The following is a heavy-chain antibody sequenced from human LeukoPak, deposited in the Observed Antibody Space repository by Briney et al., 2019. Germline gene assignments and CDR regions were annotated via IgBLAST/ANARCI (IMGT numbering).Heavy chain of an antibody. Sequence: SETLSLTCTVSGGSISSSSYYWGWIRQPPGKGLEWIGSIYHSGSTYYNPSLKSRVTISVDTSKNQFSLKLSSVTAADTAVYYCARDLSYYYDSSGYTYFDYWGQGTLVTVSS. J-gene: IGHJ4*02. D-gene: IGHD3-22*01. CDR1: GGSISSSSYY. CDR2: IYHSGST. CDR3: ARDLSYYYDSSGYTYFDY. V-gene: IGHV4-39*07.